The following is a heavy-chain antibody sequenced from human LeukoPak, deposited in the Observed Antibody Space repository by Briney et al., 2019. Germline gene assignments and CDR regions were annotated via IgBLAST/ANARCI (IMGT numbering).Heavy chain of an antibody. V-gene: IGHV1-2*02. CDR1: GYTFTGYF. J-gene: IGHJ4*02. CDR3: ARYSGYDEPFEY. CDR2: INPNSGGT. D-gene: IGHD5-12*01. Sequence: GASVKVSCKASGYTFTGYFVHWVRQAPGQGLEWLGWINPNSGGTDFAQKFQGRVTMTRDTSISTAYMELSRLRSDDTAVYYCARYSGYDEPFEYRGQGTLVTVSS.